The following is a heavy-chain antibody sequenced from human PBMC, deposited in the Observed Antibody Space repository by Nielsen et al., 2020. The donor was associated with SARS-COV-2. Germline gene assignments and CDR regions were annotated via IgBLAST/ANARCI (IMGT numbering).Heavy chain of an antibody. J-gene: IGHJ3*02. Sequence: ESLKISCAASGFTFSNPWMNWIRQTPGRGLEWIGYTYSSGTTKYNPSLASRLTIYLDMSKKQLSLRLTSMTPADTALYYCAREGLTFEAFETWGHGTMVTVSS. CDR3: AREGLTFEAFET. V-gene: IGHV4-59*11. CDR2: TYSSGTT. CDR1: GFTFSNPW. D-gene: IGHD2/OR15-2a*01.